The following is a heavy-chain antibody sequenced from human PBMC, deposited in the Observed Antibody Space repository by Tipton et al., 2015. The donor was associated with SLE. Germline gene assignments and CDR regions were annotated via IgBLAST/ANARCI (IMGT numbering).Heavy chain of an antibody. Sequence: LSLTCAASGFTFSSYWMSWVRQAPGKGLEWVANIKQDGSEKYYVDSVKGRFTISRDNAKNSLYLQMNSLRAEDTAVYYCAKDYGDYRAFDIWGQGTVVTVSS. CDR3: AKDYGDYRAFDI. J-gene: IGHJ3*02. V-gene: IGHV3-7*01. D-gene: IGHD4-17*01. CDR1: GFTFSSYW. CDR2: IKQDGSEK.